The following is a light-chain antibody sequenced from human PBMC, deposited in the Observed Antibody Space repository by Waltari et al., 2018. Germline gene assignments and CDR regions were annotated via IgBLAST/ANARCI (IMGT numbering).Light chain of an antibody. CDR1: SRAIGSYHF. CDR3: SSYADTNTVV. Sequence: QSALTQPPSASGSPGQSVTISCTGTSRAIGSYHFVSWYQQHAGRAPKLIIHEVTNGPYGVPSRVSGSKSGNVASLTVSGLQAEDEADYYCSSYADTNTVVFGGGTKLTVL. J-gene: IGLJ2*01. CDR2: EVT. V-gene: IGLV2-8*01.